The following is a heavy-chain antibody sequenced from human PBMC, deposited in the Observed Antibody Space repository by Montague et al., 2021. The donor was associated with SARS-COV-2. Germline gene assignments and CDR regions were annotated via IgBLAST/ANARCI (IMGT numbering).Heavy chain of an antibody. D-gene: IGHD3-10*01. Sequence: SLRLSCAASGFTFSSYAMHWVRQAPGKGLEWVAVISYDGSNKYYADSVKGRFTISRDNSKNTLYLQMNSLRAEDTAVYYCSGGLLWFGELGYRGQGTLVTVSS. CDR2: ISYDGSNK. CDR1: GFTFSSYA. V-gene: IGHV3-30*04. J-gene: IGHJ4*02. CDR3: SGGLLWFGELGY.